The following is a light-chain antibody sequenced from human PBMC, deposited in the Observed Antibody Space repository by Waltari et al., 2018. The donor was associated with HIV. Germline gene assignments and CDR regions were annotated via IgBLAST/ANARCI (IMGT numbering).Light chain of an antibody. J-gene: IGKJ1*01. Sequence: EIVMTQSPATLSVSPGERATLSCRASQSVSNNLAWYQQKPGQAPRLLIYGPSTRATGTPARFSASRSGTEFTLTISSLQSEDFAIHYCQQYNEWPRTFGQGTKVEIK. V-gene: IGKV3-15*01. CDR2: GPS. CDR1: QSVSNN. CDR3: QQYNEWPRT.